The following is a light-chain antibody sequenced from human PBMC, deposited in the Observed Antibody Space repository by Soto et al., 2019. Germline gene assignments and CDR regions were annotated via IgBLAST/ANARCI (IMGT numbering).Light chain of an antibody. CDR1: SSDVGGYEY. V-gene: IGLV2-8*01. J-gene: IGLJ2*01. Sequence: QSALTQPPSASGSPGQSVTISCTGASSDVGGYEYVSWYQHHPGKAPKVMIYEVNKRPSGVPDRSSGSKSGNTASLTVSGLQAEDEADYYCSSYAGTKNVIFGGGTKLTVL. CDR3: SSYAGTKNVI. CDR2: EVN.